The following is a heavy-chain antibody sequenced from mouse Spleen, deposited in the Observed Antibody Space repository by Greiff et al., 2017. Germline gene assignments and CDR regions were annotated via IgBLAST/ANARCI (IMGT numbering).Heavy chain of an antibody. CDR1: GFNIKDYY. CDR3: NGGYYSPY. J-gene: IGHJ3*01. CDR2: IDPENGDT. D-gene: IGHD2-12*01. Sequence: VQLQQSGAELVRSGASVKLSCTASGFNIKDYYMHWVKQRPEQGLEWIGWIDPENGDTEYAPKFQGKATMTADTSSNTAYLQLSSLTSEDTAVYYCNGGYYSPYWGQGTLVTVSA. V-gene: IGHV14-4*02.